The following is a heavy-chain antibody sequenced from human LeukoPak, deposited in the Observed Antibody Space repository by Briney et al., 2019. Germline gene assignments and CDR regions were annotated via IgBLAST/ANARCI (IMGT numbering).Heavy chain of an antibody. J-gene: IGHJ4*02. CDR2: ISSSSSYI. CDR3: AREEYSSSWYLLDY. D-gene: IGHD6-13*01. CDR1: GFTFSSYS. V-gene: IGHV3-21*01. Sequence: PGGSLRLSCAASGFTFSSYSMNWVRKAPGKGLEWVSSISSSSSYIYYADSVKGRFTISRDNAKNSLYLQMNSLRAEDTAVYYCAREEYSSSWYLLDYWGPGTLVTVSS.